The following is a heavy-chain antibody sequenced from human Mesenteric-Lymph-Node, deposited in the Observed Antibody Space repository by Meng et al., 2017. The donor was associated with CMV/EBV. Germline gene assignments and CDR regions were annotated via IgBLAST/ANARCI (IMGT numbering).Heavy chain of an antibody. Sequence: GGSLRLSCAASGFTFSSYAMHWVRQAPGKGLEWVAVISYDGSNKYYADSVKGRFTISRDNSKNTLYLQMNSLRAEDTAVYYCARGAGSPLSSSWYDYWGQGTLVTVSS. V-gene: IGHV3-30*04. D-gene: IGHD6-13*01. J-gene: IGHJ4*02. CDR1: GFTFSSYA. CDR3: ARGAGSPLSSSWYDY. CDR2: ISYDGSNK.